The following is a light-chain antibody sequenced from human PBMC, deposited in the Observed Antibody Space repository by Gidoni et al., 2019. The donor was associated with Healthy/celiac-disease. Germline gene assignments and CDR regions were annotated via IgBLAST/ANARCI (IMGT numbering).Light chain of an antibody. CDR3: QPYNNWPYT. CDR1: QSVSSN. V-gene: IGKV3-15*01. CDR2: GAS. J-gene: IGKJ2*01. Sequence: EIVMTQSPATLSVSPGERATLSCRASQSVSSNLAWYQQKPGQAPRLLIYGASTRATGIPARFSGSGSRTEFTLTLRSLQSEDFAVYYCQPYNNWPYTFGQGTKLEIK.